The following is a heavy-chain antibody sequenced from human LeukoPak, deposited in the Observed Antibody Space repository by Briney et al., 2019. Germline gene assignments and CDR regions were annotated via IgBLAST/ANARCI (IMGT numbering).Heavy chain of an antibody. V-gene: IGHV4-34*01. Sequence: PSETLSLTCAVYGGSFSGYYWSWIRQPPGKGLEWIGEINHIGSTNYNPSLKSRVTISVDTSKNQFSLKLSSVTAADTAVYYCAAGGTVTTFDYWGQGTLVTVSS. CDR3: AAGGTVTTFDY. CDR2: INHIGST. CDR1: GGSFSGYY. D-gene: IGHD4-11*01. J-gene: IGHJ4*02.